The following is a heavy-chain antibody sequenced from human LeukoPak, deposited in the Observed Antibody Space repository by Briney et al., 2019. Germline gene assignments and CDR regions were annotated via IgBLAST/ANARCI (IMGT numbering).Heavy chain of an antibody. CDR1: GGSISSYY. J-gene: IGHJ3*02. Sequence: SETLSLTCTVSGGSISSYYWSWIRQPPGKGLEWIGYIYYSGSTNYNPSLKSRVTISVDTSKNQFSLKLSSVTAADRAVYYCARVSLPPMVRGKAGFDAFDIWGQGTMVTVSS. CDR2: IYYSGST. CDR3: ARVSLPPMVRGKAGFDAFDI. V-gene: IGHV4-59*01. D-gene: IGHD3-10*01.